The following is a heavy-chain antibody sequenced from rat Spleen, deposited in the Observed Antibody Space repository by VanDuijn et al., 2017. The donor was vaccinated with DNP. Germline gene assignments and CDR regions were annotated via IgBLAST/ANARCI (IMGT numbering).Heavy chain of an antibody. CDR3: ARGLNYGGYIYSWYFDF. J-gene: IGHJ1*01. CDR1: GYSITSNY. V-gene: IGHV3-1*01. Sequence: EVQLQESGPGLVKPSQSLSLTCSVTGYSITSNYWAWIRKFPGNKMEWIGHISNSGTTSYNPSLKSRISITRDTSKNQFFLQLNSVTTEDTATYYCARGLNYGGYIYSWYFDFWGPGTMVTVSS. CDR2: ISNSGTT. D-gene: IGHD1-11*01.